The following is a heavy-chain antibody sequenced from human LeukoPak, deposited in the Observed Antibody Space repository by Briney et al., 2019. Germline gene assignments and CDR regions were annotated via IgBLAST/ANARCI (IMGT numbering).Heavy chain of an antibody. CDR2: GYHIGST. J-gene: IGHJ5*02. D-gene: IGHD4-17*01. CDR3: ARVGDYGDYVNWFDP. Sequence: ASETLSLTCTVSGYSISSGYYWGWIRQPPGKGLEWIGSGYHIGSTYFNPSLRSRVTILIDIFKNQFSLKMSSVTAADTAIYYCARVGDYGDYVNWFDPWGPGTLVTVSS. V-gene: IGHV4-38-2*02. CDR1: GYSISSGYY.